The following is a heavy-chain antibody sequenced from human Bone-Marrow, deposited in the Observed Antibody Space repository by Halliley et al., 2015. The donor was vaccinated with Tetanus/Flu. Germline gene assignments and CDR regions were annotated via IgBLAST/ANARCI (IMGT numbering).Heavy chain of an antibody. CDR3: AREGICSDTRCYHNWFDT. D-gene: IGHD2-2*01. Sequence: VQLVQSGAEVKKPGESLKISCKTSGYSFSKYWIAWVRQMPGKGLEWMGIIYPGDSDTRYSPSFQGQVTISADKSIATAYLQWSSLNASDTAIYYCAREGICSDTRCYHNWFDTWGQGTQVTVAS. CDR1: GYSFSKYW. V-gene: IGHV5-51*01. J-gene: IGHJ5*02. CDR2: IYPGDSDT.